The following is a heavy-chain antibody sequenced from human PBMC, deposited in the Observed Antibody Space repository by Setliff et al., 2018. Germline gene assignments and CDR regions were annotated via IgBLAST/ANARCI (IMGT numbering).Heavy chain of an antibody. Sequence: SETLSLTCTVSGGSISNYYWSWIRQPAGKGLEWIGRIYTSGSTYYNPSLRSRVTISLDTSKNQFSLKLNSVTAADMAVYYCAREQWLDPPGYYYMDVWAKGTTVTVSS. CDR1: GGSISNYY. J-gene: IGHJ6*03. D-gene: IGHD6-19*01. CDR3: AREQWLDPPGYYYMDV. V-gene: IGHV4-4*07. CDR2: IYTSGST.